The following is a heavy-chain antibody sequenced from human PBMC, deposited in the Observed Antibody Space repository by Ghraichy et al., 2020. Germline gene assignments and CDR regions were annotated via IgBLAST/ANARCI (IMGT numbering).Heavy chain of an antibody. CDR1: GFSVSNNY. J-gene: IGHJ6*02. Sequence: GGSLRLSCAASGFSVSNNYMNWVRQAPGKGLEWVSVTYSGGSTKYADSVKGRFTISRDNSENTLYLQMNSLRAEDTALYYCAREGQYKLLSSHGAYYYYAMDVWGLGTRVTVSS. CDR3: AREGQYKLLSSHGAYYYYAMDV. D-gene: IGHD2-2*01. CDR2: TYSGGST. V-gene: IGHV3-53*01.